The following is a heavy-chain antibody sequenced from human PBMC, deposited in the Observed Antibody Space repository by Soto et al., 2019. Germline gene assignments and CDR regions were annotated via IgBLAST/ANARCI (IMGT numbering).Heavy chain of an antibody. CDR1: GFTFINYA. Sequence: EVQLLESGGGLVQPGGSLRLSCAASGFTFINYAMSWVRQAPGKGLEWVSTSGGGDGSTYYADSVKGRFTISRDNSNSALYLQMNSLRVGDTAIYYCAKGILVKPPGTRTFDIWGQGTMVIVSS. CDR2: SGGGDGST. J-gene: IGHJ3*02. CDR3: AKGILVKPPGTRTFDI. V-gene: IGHV3-23*01. D-gene: IGHD6-13*01.